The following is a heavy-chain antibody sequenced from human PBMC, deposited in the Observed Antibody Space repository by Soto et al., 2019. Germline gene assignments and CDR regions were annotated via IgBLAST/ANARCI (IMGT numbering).Heavy chain of an antibody. CDR2: IYYSGST. J-gene: IGHJ4*02. CDR3: ARGTAIVAALFDS. V-gene: IGHV4-59*01. CDR1: GGSISGYY. Sequence: SETQSLTCTVAGGSISGYYGSWIRQPPGKGLEWIGYIYYSGSTNYNPSLKSRVTISVDTSKNQFSLKLSSVTAADTAVYHCARGTAIVAALFDSWGQGTLVTVSS. D-gene: IGHD6-13*01.